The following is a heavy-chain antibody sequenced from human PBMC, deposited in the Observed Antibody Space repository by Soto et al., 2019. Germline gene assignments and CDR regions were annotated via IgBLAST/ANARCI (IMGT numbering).Heavy chain of an antibody. CDR1: GGSISSGGYY. V-gene: IGHV4-31*03. J-gene: IGHJ4*02. D-gene: IGHD3-10*01. Sequence: PSETLSLTCTVSGGSISSGGYYWSWIRQHPGKGLEWIGYIYYSGSTYYNPSLKSRVTISVDTSKNQFSLKLSSVTAADTAVYYCAAYYYGSGSYHVGPLWGQGTLVTVSS. CDR2: IYYSGST. CDR3: AAYYYGSGSYHVGPL.